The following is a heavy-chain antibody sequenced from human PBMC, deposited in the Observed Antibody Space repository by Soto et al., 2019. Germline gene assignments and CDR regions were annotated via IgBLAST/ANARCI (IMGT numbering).Heavy chain of an antibody. D-gene: IGHD2-15*01. V-gene: IGHV1-3*01. Sequence: GASVKVSCKASGYTFTSYDINWVRQATGQGLEWMGWMNAGNGNTKYSQKFQGRVTITRDTSASTAYMELSSLRSEDTAVYYCARDLGGWPDYWGQGTLVTVSS. CDR1: GYTFTSYD. CDR3: ARDLGGWPDY. CDR2: MNAGNGNT. J-gene: IGHJ4*02.